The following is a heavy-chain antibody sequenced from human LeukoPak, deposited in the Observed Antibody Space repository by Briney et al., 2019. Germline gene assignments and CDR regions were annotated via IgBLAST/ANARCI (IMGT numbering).Heavy chain of an antibody. V-gene: IGHV3-48*01. CDR3: AREPYGSGSYNFDY. Sequence: GESLRLSCVASGFTFTDHPMNWVRQAPGKGLEWISYIGGDGIAFYADSVKGRFTASRDNAKNSLYLQMNSLRAEDTAVYYCAREPYGSGSYNFDYWGQGTLVTVSS. D-gene: IGHD3-10*01. J-gene: IGHJ4*02. CDR1: GFTFTDHP. CDR2: IGGDGIA.